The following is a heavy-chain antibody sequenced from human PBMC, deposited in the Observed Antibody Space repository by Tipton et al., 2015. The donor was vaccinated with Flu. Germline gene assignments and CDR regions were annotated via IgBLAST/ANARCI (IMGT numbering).Heavy chain of an antibody. V-gene: IGHV3-33*08. CDR1: GFTFSSYG. Sequence: SLRLSCAASGFTFSSYGMHWVRQAPGKGLEWVAVIWYDGSNKYYADSVKGRFTISRDSSKNTLYLQINSLRAEDTAVYYCARSGTAVAFYYYYYMDVWGKGTTVTVSS. D-gene: IGHD6-19*01. J-gene: IGHJ6*03. CDR2: IWYDGSNK. CDR3: ARSGTAVAFYYYYYMDV.